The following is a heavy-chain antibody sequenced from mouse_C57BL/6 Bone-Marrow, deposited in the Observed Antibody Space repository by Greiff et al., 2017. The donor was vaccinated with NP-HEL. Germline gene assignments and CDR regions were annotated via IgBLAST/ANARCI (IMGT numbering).Heavy chain of an antibody. CDR1: GYSFTGYY. J-gene: IGHJ3*01. D-gene: IGHD1-1*01. Sequence: EVKLLESGPELVKPGASVKISCKASGYSFTGYYMNWVKQSPEKSLEWIGEINPSTGGTTYNQKFKAKATLTVDKSSSTAYMQLKSLTSEDSAVYYCAREDYYGSSWFAYWGQGTLVTVSA. V-gene: IGHV1-42*01. CDR2: INPSTGGT. CDR3: AREDYYGSSWFAY.